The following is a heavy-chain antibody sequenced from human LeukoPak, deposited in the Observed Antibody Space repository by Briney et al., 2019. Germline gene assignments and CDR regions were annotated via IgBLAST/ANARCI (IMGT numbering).Heavy chain of an antibody. CDR3: ARDGQYYDFWSGYSAFDP. D-gene: IGHD3-3*01. CDR1: GFSFSSYA. V-gene: IGHV3-48*02. J-gene: IGHJ5*02. CDR2: ISSSSSTI. Sequence: PGGSLRLSCAASGFSFSSYAMNWVRQAPGKGLEWVSYISSSSSTIYYADSVKGRFTISRDNAKNSLYLQMNSLRDEDTAVYYCARDGQYYDFWSGYSAFDPWGQGTLVTVSS.